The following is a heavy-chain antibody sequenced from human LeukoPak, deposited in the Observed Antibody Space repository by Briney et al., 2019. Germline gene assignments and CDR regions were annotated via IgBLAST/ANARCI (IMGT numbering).Heavy chain of an antibody. Sequence: GGSLRPSCAASGFTFSTYWMSWVRQAPGKGLEWVANIKQDGSEKYYVDSVKGRFTISRDNAKNLLYLQMNSLRAEDTAMYYCARDTDHDSGDYEGNWFDPWGQGTLVTVSS. V-gene: IGHV3-7*01. J-gene: IGHJ5*02. CDR3: ARDTDHDSGDYEGNWFDP. D-gene: IGHD4-17*01. CDR2: IKQDGSEK. CDR1: GFTFSTYW.